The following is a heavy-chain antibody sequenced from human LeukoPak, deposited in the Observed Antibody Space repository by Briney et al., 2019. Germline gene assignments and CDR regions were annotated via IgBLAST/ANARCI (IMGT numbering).Heavy chain of an antibody. J-gene: IGHJ2*01. D-gene: IGHD6-19*01. Sequence: SETLSLTCTVSGGSVSSGSYYWSWIRQPPGKGLEWIGYIYYSGSTNYNPSLKSRVTISVDTSKNQFSLKLSSVTAADTAVYYCARIPYSRGWYIWYFDLWGRCPLVTVSS. CDR2: IYYSGST. V-gene: IGHV4-61*01. CDR1: GGSVSSGSYY. CDR3: ARIPYSRGWYIWYFDL.